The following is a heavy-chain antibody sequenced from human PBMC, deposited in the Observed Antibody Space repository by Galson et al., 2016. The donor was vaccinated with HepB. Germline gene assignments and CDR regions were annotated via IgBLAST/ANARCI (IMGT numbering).Heavy chain of an antibody. CDR3: EKGLGYCSSTSCFLYYYYAMDV. J-gene: IGHJ6*02. CDR1: GFTFSSYA. V-gene: IGHV3-23*01. Sequence: LRLSCAASGFTFSSYAMSWVRQAPGKGLEWVSAISGSGGSTHYADSVKGRFTISRDNSKNTQYLQMNSLRAEDTALYYCEKGLGYCSSTSCFLYYYYAMDVWGQGTTVTVSS. D-gene: IGHD2-2*01. CDR2: ISGSGGST.